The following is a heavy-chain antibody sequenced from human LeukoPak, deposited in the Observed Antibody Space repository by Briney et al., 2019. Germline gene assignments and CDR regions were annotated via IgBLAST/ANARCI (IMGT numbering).Heavy chain of an antibody. CDR3: ARRRGLRTPFDY. Sequence: SETLSLTCTVSGGSLSSYYWSWIRQPPGKGLEWIGYIYTSGSTNYNPSLKSRVTISVDTSKNQFPLKLSSVTAADTAVYYCARRRGLRTPFDYRGQGTLVTVSS. CDR1: GGSLSSYY. V-gene: IGHV4-4*09. CDR2: IYTSGST. J-gene: IGHJ4*02.